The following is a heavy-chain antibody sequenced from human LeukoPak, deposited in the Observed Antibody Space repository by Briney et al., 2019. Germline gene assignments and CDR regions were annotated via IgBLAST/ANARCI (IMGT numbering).Heavy chain of an antibody. CDR3: ARASFNVVFGNWFDP. J-gene: IGHJ5*02. V-gene: IGHV4-39*01. CDR1: SGSIGSSSNY. Sequence: SETLSLACTVSSGSIGSSSNYWGWIRQAPGKGLEWIGNVYYSGSTFYNPSLKSRVTISVDTSKNQFSLKLRSVTAADTAIYYCARASFNVVFGNWFDPWGQGTLVTVSS. CDR2: VYYSGST. D-gene: IGHD2-8*01.